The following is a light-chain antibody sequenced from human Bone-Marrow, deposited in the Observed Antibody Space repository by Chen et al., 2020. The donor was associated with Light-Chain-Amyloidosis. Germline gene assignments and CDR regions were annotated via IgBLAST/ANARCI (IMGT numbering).Light chain of an antibody. V-gene: IGLV2-14*01. CDR1: SSDVGGDNH. J-gene: IGLJ1*01. CDR2: EVT. Sequence: QSALTQPASVSGSPGQSITISCTGTSSDVGGDNHVSWYQQHPDKAHKLMIYEVTNRPSWVPDRVSGSKSDNTASLTISRLQTEAEADYFCSSNTITNTLVFGSGTRVTVL. CDR3: SSNTITNTLV.